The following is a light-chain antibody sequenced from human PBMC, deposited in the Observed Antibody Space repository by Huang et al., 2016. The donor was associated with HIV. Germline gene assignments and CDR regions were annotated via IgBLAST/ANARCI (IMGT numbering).Light chain of an antibody. CDR2: GAS. CDR1: QSVISTD. Sequence: EIALTQSPGTLSLSPGERATISCRASQSVISTDLAWYQQKAGRAPRHLIYGASNRCTGIPDRFSGSGAGTDFTLTISRLEPDDFSVYCCQQCGSSPPVTFGQGTRLEIK. V-gene: IGKV3-20*01. CDR3: QQCGSSPPVT. J-gene: IGKJ5*01.